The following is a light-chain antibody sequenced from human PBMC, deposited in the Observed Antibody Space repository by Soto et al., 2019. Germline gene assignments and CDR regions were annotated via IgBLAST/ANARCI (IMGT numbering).Light chain of an antibody. CDR1: QSISSW. CDR3: QQYNSYST. J-gene: IGKJ1*01. CDR2: DAS. V-gene: IGKV1-5*01. Sequence: DIQMTQSPSTLSASVGDRVTITCRASQSISSWLAWYQQKPGKAPKRLIYDASRLESGVPSRFSGSGSGTEFTLPISSLPPDDFATYYCQQYNSYSTFGPGTKVEIK.